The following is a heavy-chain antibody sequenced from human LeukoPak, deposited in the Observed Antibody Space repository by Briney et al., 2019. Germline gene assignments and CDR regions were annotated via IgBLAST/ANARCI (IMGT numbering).Heavy chain of an antibody. CDR1: GFTFTSSA. CDR2: IVVGSGNT. D-gene: IGHD4-23*01. Sequence: GTSVKVSCKASGFTFTSSAMQWVRQARGQRLEWIGWIVVGSGNTNYAHKVQERFTITRDMSTSTAYMELSSLRSEGTAVYYCAAEGGGGTFDIWGQGTMVTVS. CDR3: AAEGGGGTFDI. J-gene: IGHJ3*02. V-gene: IGHV1-58*02.